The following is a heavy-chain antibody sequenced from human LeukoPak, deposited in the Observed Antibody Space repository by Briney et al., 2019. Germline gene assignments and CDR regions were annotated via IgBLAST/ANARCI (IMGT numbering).Heavy chain of an antibody. CDR2: IYSGGST. V-gene: IGHV3-53*01. CDR1: GFTVSSNY. D-gene: IGHD6-13*01. J-gene: IGHJ6*02. Sequence: GGSLRLSCAASGFTVSSNYMSWVRQAPGKGLEWVSVIYSGGSTYYADSVKGRFTISRDNSKNTLYLQMNSLRAEDTAVYYCARESAGYSSSWYAGTHYYYYGMDVWGQGTTVTVSS. CDR3: ARESAGYSSSWYAGTHYYYYGMDV.